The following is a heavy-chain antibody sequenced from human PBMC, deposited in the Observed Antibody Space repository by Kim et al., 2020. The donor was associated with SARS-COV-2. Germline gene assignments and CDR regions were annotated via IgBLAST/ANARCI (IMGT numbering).Heavy chain of an antibody. Sequence: GESLKISCKGSGYSFTSYWISWVRQMSGKGLEWMGRIDPSDSYTNYSPSFQGHVTISADKSISTAYLQWSSLKASDTAMYYCARLGYYDSSGYYYKHLDYWGQGTLVTVSS. CDR3: ARLGYYDSSGYYYKHLDY. CDR2: IDPSDSYT. J-gene: IGHJ4*02. D-gene: IGHD3-22*01. V-gene: IGHV5-10-1*01. CDR1: GYSFTSYW.